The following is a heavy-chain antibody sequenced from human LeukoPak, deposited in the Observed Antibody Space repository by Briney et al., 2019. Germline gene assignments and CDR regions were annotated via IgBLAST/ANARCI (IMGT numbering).Heavy chain of an antibody. CDR3: ARAGAGYDSSGYYQVHYYGMDV. CDR2: ISSSSSYI. Sequence: GGSLRLSCAASGFIVTNYAMTWVRQAPGKGLEWVSSISSSSSYIYYADSVKGRFTISRDNAKNSLHLQMNSLRAEDTAVYYCARAGAGYDSSGYYQVHYYGMDVWGQGTTVTVSS. V-gene: IGHV3-21*01. J-gene: IGHJ6*02. CDR1: GFIVTNYA. D-gene: IGHD3-22*01.